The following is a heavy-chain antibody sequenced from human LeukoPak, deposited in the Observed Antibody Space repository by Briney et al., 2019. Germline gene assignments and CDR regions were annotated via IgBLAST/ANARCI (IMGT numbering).Heavy chain of an antibody. D-gene: IGHD6-13*01. V-gene: IGHV3-21*01. CDR2: ISSSSSYI. CDR1: GFTFSDYS. Sequence: GGSLRLSCAASGFTFSDYSMNWVRQAPGKGLEWVSSISSSSSYIYYADSVKGRFTISRDNAKNSLYLQMNSLRAEDTAVYYCAREPYSSSWYVDYWGQGTLVTVSS. CDR3: AREPYSSSWYVDY. J-gene: IGHJ4*02.